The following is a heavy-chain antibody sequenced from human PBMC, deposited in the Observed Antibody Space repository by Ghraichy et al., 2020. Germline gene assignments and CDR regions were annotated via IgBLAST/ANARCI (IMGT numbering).Heavy chain of an antibody. V-gene: IGHV3-11*06. CDR3: APITGYSSGWFPRGDDAFDI. J-gene: IGHJ3*02. D-gene: IGHD6-19*01. CDR1: GFTFSDYY. CDR2: ISSSSSYT. Sequence: GGSLRLSCAASGFTFSDYYMSWIRQAPGKGLEWVSYISSSSSYTNYADSVKGRFTISRDNAKNSLYLQMNSLRAEDTAVYYCAPITGYSSGWFPRGDDAFDIWGQGTMVTVSS.